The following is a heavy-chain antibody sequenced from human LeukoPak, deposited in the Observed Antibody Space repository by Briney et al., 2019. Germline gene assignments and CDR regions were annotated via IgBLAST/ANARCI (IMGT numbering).Heavy chain of an antibody. D-gene: IGHD6-13*01. J-gene: IGHJ4*02. Sequence: PSETLSLSCTVSGGSISSYYWSWSRQPPGKGLEWIGYIYYSGSTNYNPSLKSRVTISVDTSKNQFSLKLSSVAAADTAVYYCAREVPIAAGLFDYWGQGTLVTVSS. CDR3: AREVPIAAGLFDY. V-gene: IGHV4-59*01. CDR2: IYYSGST. CDR1: GGSISSYY.